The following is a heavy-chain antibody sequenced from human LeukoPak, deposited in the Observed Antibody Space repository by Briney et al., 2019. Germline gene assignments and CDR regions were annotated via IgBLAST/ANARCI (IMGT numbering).Heavy chain of an antibody. CDR3: ASSRSSSWSNWFDP. J-gene: IGHJ5*02. Sequence: SETLSLTCTVSGGSISSYYWSWIRQPPGKGLEWIGCTYYSGSTNYNPSLKSRVTISVDTSKNQFSLKLSSVTAADTAVYYCASSRSSSWSNWFDPWGQGTLVTVSS. CDR2: TYYSGST. D-gene: IGHD6-13*01. V-gene: IGHV4-59*08. CDR1: GGSISSYY.